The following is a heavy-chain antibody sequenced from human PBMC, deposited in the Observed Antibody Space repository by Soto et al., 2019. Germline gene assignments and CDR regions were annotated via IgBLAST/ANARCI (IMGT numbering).Heavy chain of an antibody. J-gene: IGHJ3*01. D-gene: IGHD2-15*01. CDR3: ARDSSLFCTGGTCYLQDALDV. CDR2: ISSSSAYI. Sequence: EVQLVESGGGLVKPGGSLRLSCAASGFTFNIYTMNWVRQAPGKGLEWVSSISSSSAYIYYADSVKGRFTISRDNAENSLFLQMNSLTAEDTAVYYCARDSSLFCTGGTCYLQDALDVWGQGTVVTVSS. V-gene: IGHV3-21*02. CDR1: GFTFNIYT.